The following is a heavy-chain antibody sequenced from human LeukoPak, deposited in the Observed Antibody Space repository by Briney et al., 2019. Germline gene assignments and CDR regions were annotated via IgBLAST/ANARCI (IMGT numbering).Heavy chain of an antibody. D-gene: IGHD4-17*01. CDR1: GGSISSSSYY. Sequence: PSETLSLTCTVSGGSISSSSYYWGWIRQPPGKGLEWIGSIYYSGNTYYNPSLKSRVTISVDTSKNQFSLKLSSVTAADTAVYYCARGPRLRFDYWGQGTLVTVSS. CDR3: ARGPRLRFDY. V-gene: IGHV4-39*07. CDR2: IYYSGNT. J-gene: IGHJ4*02.